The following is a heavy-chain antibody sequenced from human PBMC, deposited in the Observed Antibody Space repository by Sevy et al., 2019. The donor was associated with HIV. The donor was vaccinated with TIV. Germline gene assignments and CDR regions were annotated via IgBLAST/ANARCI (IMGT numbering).Heavy chain of an antibody. V-gene: IGHV3-7*01. CDR1: GFTFSDSW. J-gene: IGHJ4*02. CDR3: ARLKLHYDPYYFDL. D-gene: IGHD3-16*01. CDR2: IKQDGSKK. Sequence: GGSLRLSCAASGFTFSDSWMSWVRQAPEKGLEWVANIKQDGSKKYYVDSVKGRFIVSRDNAKKSLYLEMNSLRAEDTAVYYCARLKLHYDPYYFDLWGQGTLVTVSS.